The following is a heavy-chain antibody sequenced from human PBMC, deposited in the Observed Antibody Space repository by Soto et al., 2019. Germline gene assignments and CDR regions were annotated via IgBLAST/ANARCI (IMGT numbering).Heavy chain of an antibody. CDR2: VGGSGGDT. J-gene: IGHJ6*03. CDR3: ATRNYYDSRGYFYYYYYYFDF. V-gene: IGHV3-23*01. D-gene: IGHD3-22*01. Sequence: GGSLRLSCAASGLTFNNYAFSWVRQAPGRGLEWVSGVGGSGGDTFYADSVKGRFTISRDNSKNTLYLQLNSLRAEDTALYYCATRNYYDSRGYFYYYYYYFDFWGQGVSVTVSS. CDR1: GLTFNNYA.